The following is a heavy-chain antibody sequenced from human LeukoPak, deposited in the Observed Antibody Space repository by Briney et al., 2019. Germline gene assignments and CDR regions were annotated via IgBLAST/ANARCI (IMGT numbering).Heavy chain of an antibody. J-gene: IGHJ4*02. D-gene: IGHD6-19*01. Sequence: GGSPRLSCAASGFTFSSYAMHWVRQAPGKGLEWVSSISSSSSYIYYADSVKGRFTISRDNAKNSLYLQMNSLRAEDTAVYYCASGALRVAATGYFDYWGQGTLVTVSS. V-gene: IGHV3-21*01. CDR1: GFTFSSYA. CDR2: ISSSSSYI. CDR3: ASGALRVAATGYFDY.